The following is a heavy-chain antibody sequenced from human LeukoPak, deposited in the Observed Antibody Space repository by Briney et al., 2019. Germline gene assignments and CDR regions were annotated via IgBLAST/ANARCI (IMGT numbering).Heavy chain of an antibody. CDR2: INQDGSEK. CDR1: GFTFSTFW. J-gene: IGHJ4*02. D-gene: IGHD1-1*01. V-gene: IGHV3-7*01. Sequence: GGSLRLSCAASGFTFSTFWLSWVRQAPGKGLEWVANINQDGSEKYYVDSVKGRFTVSRDNAKNSLYLQMDSLRAEDAAVYYCARGGTFVSDYSGQGTLVTVSS. CDR3: ARGGTFVSDY.